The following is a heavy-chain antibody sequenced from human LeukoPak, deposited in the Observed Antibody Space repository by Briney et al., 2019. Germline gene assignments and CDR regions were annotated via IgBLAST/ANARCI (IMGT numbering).Heavy chain of an antibody. Sequence: SETLSLTCTVSGGSISSSSYYWGWIRQPPGKGLEWIGSIYYSGSTYYNPSLKSRVTISVDTSKNQFSLKLSSVTAADTAVYYCARPAGYYDSSGYYDYWGQGTLVTVSS. CDR1: GGSISSSSYY. CDR2: IYYSGST. CDR3: ARPAGYYDSSGYYDY. J-gene: IGHJ4*02. D-gene: IGHD3-22*01. V-gene: IGHV4-39*01.